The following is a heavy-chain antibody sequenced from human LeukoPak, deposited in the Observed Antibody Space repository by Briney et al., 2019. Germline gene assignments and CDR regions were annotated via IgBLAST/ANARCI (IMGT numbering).Heavy chain of an antibody. CDR3: AREIGYDSSGSDY. CDR1: GFNFSSYW. D-gene: IGHD3-22*01. J-gene: IGHJ4*02. Sequence: GGSLRLSCAASGFNFSSYWMNWVRQAPGKGLEWVANIKQDGGEKYYVDSVKGRFTISRDNAKNSLYLQMNSLRAEDTAVYYCAREIGYDSSGSDYWGQGTLVTVSS. V-gene: IGHV3-7*01. CDR2: IKQDGGEK.